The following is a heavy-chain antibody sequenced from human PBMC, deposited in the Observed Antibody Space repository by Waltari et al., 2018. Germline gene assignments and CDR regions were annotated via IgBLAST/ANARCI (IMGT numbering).Heavy chain of an antibody. J-gene: IGHJ4*02. CDR1: GGSISIGSYY. CDR3: ARSKILTGYSANFDY. V-gene: IGHV4-61*02. Sequence: QVQLQESGPGLVKPSQTLSLTCTVSGGSISIGSYYWSWIRQPAGKGLEWIGRIYTSGGTNYNSSLKSRVTISVDTSKNQFSLKLSSVTAADTAAYYCARSKILTGYSANFDYWGQGTLVTVSS. D-gene: IGHD3-9*01. CDR2: IYTSGGT.